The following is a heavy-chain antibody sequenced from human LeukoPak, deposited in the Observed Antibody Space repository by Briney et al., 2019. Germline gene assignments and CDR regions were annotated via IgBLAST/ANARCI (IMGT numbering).Heavy chain of an antibody. D-gene: IGHD3-9*01. CDR1: GFSRSSYY. Sequence: GGSLRLSCAASGFSRSSYYMSWVRQAPGKGLEWMANIGYDGSQKNYDDSLKGRFTISRDNAKNSVYLQMNSLRAEDTAVYYCAREYFPPGLLTIVFDNWGQGTLVTVSS. V-gene: IGHV3-7*01. J-gene: IGHJ4*02. CDR3: AREYFPPGLLTIVFDN. CDR2: IGYDGSQK.